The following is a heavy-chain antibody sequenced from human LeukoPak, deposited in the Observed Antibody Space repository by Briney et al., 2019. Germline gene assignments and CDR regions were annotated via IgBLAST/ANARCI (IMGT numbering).Heavy chain of an antibody. CDR2: ISYDGSNK. CDR3: ASQSTGYSYGYSFDY. J-gene: IGHJ4*02. Sequence: RRSLRLSCAASGFTFSSYAMHWVRQAPGKGLEWVAVISYDGSNKYYADSVKGRFTISRDNAKNSLYLQMNSLRAEDTAVYYCASQSTGYSYGYSFDYWGQGTLVTVSS. CDR1: GFTFSSYA. V-gene: IGHV3-30-3*01. D-gene: IGHD5-18*01.